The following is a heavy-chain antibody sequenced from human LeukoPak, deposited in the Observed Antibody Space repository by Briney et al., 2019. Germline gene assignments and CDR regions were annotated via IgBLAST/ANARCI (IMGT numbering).Heavy chain of an antibody. Sequence: GASVKVSCKASGGTFSSYAISWVRQAPGQGLEWMGGIIPIFGTANYAQKFQGRVTITTDESTSTAYMELSSLRSEDTAVYYCARDLRSPIAAAGTDAFDIWGQGTMVTVSS. V-gene: IGHV1-69*05. CDR1: GGTFSSYA. CDR3: ARDLRSPIAAAGTDAFDI. J-gene: IGHJ3*02. D-gene: IGHD6-13*01. CDR2: IIPIFGTA.